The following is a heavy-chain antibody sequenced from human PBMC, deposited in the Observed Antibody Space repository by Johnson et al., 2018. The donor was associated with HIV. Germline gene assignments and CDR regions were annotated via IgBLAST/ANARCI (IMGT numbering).Heavy chain of an antibody. V-gene: IGHV3-74*01. Sequence: MPLVESGGGFVQPGGSLRLSCAAFGFTFISSWMHWVRQAPGTGLVWVSRINSDGSSTSYAASVKGRLTISRDNAKNTLYLQMNSLRAEDTALYYCARDLRNSGWSNGFDVWGQGTMVTVSS. CDR2: INSDGSST. D-gene: IGHD6-19*01. CDR3: ARDLRNSGWSNGFDV. CDR1: GFTFISSW. J-gene: IGHJ3*01.